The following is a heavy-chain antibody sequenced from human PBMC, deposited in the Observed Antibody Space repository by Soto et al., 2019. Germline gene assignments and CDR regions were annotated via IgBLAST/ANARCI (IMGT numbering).Heavy chain of an antibody. Sequence: PGGSLRLSCEASGFTFNNYWMSWVRQAPGKGLEWVANIKQDGIETWYVDSLKGRFTISRDNAKNSLYLQMYGLRVEDTAVYYCARDKPSLGATAGSYFDSWGQGALVTVSS. CDR1: GFTFNNYW. D-gene: IGHD3-3*01. V-gene: IGHV3-7*05. CDR3: ARDKPSLGATAGSYFDS. CDR2: IKQDGIET. J-gene: IGHJ4*02.